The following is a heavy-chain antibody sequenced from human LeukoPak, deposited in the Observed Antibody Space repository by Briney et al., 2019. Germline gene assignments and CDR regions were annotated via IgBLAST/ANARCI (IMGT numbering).Heavy chain of an antibody. V-gene: IGHV1-69*13. Sequence: GASVKVSCKASGYTFTSHGISWVRQAPGQGLEWMGGIIPIFGTANYAQKFQGRVTITADESTSTAYMELSSLRSEDTAVYYCARSLKYSSGWYDFNIWGQGTMVTVSS. J-gene: IGHJ3*02. CDR2: IIPIFGTA. CDR3: ARSLKYSSGWYDFNI. CDR1: GYTFTSHG. D-gene: IGHD6-19*01.